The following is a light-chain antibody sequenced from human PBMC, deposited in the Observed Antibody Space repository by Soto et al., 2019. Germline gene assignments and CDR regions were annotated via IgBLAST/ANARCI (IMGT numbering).Light chain of an antibody. V-gene: IGKV3-20*01. J-gene: IGKJ1*01. Sequence: ETVLTQSPGTLSLSPGERATLSCRASQSVSSSYLAWYHQKPGQAPRLLIYGASSRATGIPDRFSGSGSGTDFTLTISRLEPEDFAVYYCQQYGRSPPSWTFGQGTKVEIK. CDR2: GAS. CDR1: QSVSSSY. CDR3: QQYGRSPPSWT.